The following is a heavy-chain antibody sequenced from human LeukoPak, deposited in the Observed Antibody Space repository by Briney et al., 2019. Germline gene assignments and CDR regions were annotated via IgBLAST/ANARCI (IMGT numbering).Heavy chain of an antibody. V-gene: IGHV1-2*02. CDR2: INTNSDGT. D-gene: IGHD1-1*01. CDR3: ARNVIDFDI. Sequence: ASVKVSCKASGYTFTGYYMHWVRQAPGQGLEWMGWINTNSDGTNYAQKIQGRVTMTRDTSISTGYMEVSRLRSDDTAVYYCARNVIDFDIWGQGTMVTVSS. CDR1: GYTFTGYY. J-gene: IGHJ3*02.